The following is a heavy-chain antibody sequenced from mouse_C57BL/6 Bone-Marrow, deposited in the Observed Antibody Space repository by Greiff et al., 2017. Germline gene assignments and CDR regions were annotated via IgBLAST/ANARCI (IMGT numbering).Heavy chain of an antibody. CDR2: IDPENGDT. CDR1: GFNIKDDY. D-gene: IGHD2-3*01. CDR3: TTGYDWFAF. V-gene: IGHV14-4*01. Sequence: EVQLQQSGAELVRPGASVKLSCTASGFNIKDDYMHWVKQRPEQGLEWIGWIDPENGDTEYASKFQGKATITADTSSNTPYLQLSSLTSEDTAVSYCTTGYDWFAFGGRGTLVTVTA. J-gene: IGHJ3*01.